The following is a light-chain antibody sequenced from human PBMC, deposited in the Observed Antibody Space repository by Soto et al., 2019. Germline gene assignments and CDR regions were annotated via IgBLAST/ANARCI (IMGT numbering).Light chain of an antibody. CDR3: QQYNKWART. CDR2: GTY. CDR1: ERLTTN. J-gene: IGKJ4*02. V-gene: IGKV3D-15*01. Sequence: EIVMTQSPATLSVSPGEGVTLSCRASERLTTNLAWYQQSPGQAPRLLIYGTYTRATGIPTRFSGSGTGTEFTLTISSLESEDFAVYYCQQYNKWARTFGGRTNVDIK.